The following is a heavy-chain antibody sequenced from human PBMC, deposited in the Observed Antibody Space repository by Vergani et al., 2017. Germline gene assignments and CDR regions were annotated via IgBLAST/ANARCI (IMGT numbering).Heavy chain of an antibody. D-gene: IGHD2-15*01. CDR3: ARDIAGSGWFDP. CDR2: IRSKPYGGTT. V-gene: IGHV3-49*03. CDR1: GFTFGDYA. Sequence: EVQLVESGGGLVQPGRSLRLSCTASGFTFGDYAMSWFRQAPGKGLEWVGFIRSKPYGGTTEYAASVKGRFTISRDNAKNSLYLQMNSLRAEDTAVYYCARDIAGSGWFDPWGQGTLVTVSS. J-gene: IGHJ5*02.